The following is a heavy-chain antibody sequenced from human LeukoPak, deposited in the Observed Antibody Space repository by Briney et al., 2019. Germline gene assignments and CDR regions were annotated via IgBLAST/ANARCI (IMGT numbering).Heavy chain of an antibody. D-gene: IGHD3-22*01. CDR3: ARFIYDSSALDY. CDR1: GGTLSSNG. CDR2: IIPVFGAP. J-gene: IGHJ4*02. V-gene: IGHV1-69*01. Sequence: SVKVSCKASGGTLSSNGISRVRQAPGQGLEWMGGIIPVFGAPNYARKFQDRVTITADESTSTAYMELSSLRSEDTAAYYCARFIYDSSALDYWGQGTLVTVSS.